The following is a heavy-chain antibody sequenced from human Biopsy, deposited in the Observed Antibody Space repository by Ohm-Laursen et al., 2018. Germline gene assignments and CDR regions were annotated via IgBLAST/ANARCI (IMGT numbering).Heavy chain of an antibody. D-gene: IGHD3-22*01. V-gene: IGHV4-34*01. CDR2: INHSGRT. CDR1: GGSFNGYY. CDR3: VRGVDYYDPYHYYALDV. J-gene: IGHJ6*02. Sequence: SETLSLTCFVYGGSFNGYYWSWIRQTPGKGLEWIGEINHSGRTNYNPSLKSRVTISVDTSKNQFSLKVRSVTAADTAVYYCVRGVDYYDPYHYYALDVWGQGTTVTVSS.